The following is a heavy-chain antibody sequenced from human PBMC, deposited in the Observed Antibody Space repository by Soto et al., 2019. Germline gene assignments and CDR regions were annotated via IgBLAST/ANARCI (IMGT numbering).Heavy chain of an antibody. J-gene: IGHJ4*02. CDR1: GFTFTDYA. Sequence: GGSLRLSCAASGFTFTDYAMSWVRQAPGKGLEWVSVISASVGSTYYADSVKGRFTISKDDSTNKTSLQLNSLRAEDTDLYFCAKQRVGSSWYRDFDYWGQGTPVTVSS. V-gene: IGHV3-23*01. CDR2: ISASVGST. CDR3: AKQRVGSSWYRDFDY. D-gene: IGHD6-13*01.